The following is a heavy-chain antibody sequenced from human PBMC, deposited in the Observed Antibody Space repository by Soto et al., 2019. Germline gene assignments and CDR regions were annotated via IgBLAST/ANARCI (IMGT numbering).Heavy chain of an antibody. D-gene: IGHD6-19*01. CDR2: INAGNGNT. J-gene: IGHJ4*02. CDR1: GYTFTSYA. CDR3: ARAPGQWLVPADY. V-gene: IGHV1-3*01. Sequence: ASVKVSCKASGYTFTSYAMHWVRQAPGQRLEWMGWINAGNGNTKYSQKFQGRVTITRDTSASTAYMELSSLRSEDTAVYYCARAPGQWLVPADYWGQGTLVTSPQ.